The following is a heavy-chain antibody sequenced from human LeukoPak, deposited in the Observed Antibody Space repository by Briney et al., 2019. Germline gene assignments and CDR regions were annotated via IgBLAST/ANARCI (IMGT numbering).Heavy chain of an antibody. CDR1: GFTFSRND. CDR2: IGTIADT. D-gene: IGHD3-22*01. J-gene: IGHJ4*02. CDR3: ARAEALTYYYDSSGYDY. Sequence: QPGGSLRLSCVASGFTFSRNDMHWVRQVAGKGLEWVSGIGTIADTFYPDSVKGRFTISRDNAKNSLYLQMNSLRAEDTAVYYCARAEALTYYYDSSGYDYWGQGTLVTVSS. V-gene: IGHV3-13*01.